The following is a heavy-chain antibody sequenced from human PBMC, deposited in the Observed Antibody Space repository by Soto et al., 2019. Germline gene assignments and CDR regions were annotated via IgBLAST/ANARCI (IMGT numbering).Heavy chain of an antibody. CDR1: GFTFSSYS. J-gene: IGHJ6*02. V-gene: IGHV3-21*01. Sequence: GGSLRLSCAASGFTFSSYSMNWVRQAPGKGLEWVSSISSSSSYIYYADSVKGRFTISRDNAKNSLYLQMNSLRAEDTAVYYCANGGGSAWPGYYYGMDVWGQGTTVTVSS. CDR3: ANGGGSAWPGYYYGMDV. CDR2: ISSSSSYI. D-gene: IGHD2-15*01.